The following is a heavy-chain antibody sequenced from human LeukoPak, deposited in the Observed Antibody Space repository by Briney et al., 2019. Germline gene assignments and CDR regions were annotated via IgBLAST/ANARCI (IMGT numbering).Heavy chain of an antibody. J-gene: IGHJ4*02. V-gene: IGHV3-23*01. Sequence: GSLRLSCAASGFTFSSYAMSWVRQAPGKGLEWVSAISGSGGSTYYADSVKGRFTISRDNSKNTLYLQMNSLRAEDTAVYYCAKDLTGIVVVPAAIRVFDYWGQGTLVTISS. CDR2: ISGSGGST. D-gene: IGHD2-2*01. CDR3: AKDLTGIVVVPAAIRVFDY. CDR1: GFTFSSYA.